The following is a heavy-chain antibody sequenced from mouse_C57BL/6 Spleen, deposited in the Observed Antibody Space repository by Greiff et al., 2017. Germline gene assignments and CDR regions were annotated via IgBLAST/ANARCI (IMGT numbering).Heavy chain of an antibody. Sequence: EVQLQESGPGLVKPSQSLSLTCSVTGYSITSGYYWNWIRQFPGNKLEWMGYISYDGSNNYNPSHKNRISITRDTSKNQFFLKLNSVTTEDTATYYCARVTPHYYGSSWDYWGQGTTLTVSS. CDR3: ARVTPHYYGSSWDY. V-gene: IGHV3-6*01. D-gene: IGHD1-1*01. CDR1: GYSITSGYY. CDR2: ISYDGSN. J-gene: IGHJ2*01.